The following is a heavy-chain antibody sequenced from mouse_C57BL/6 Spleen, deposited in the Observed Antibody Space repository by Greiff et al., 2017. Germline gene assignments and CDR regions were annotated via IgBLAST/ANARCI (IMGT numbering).Heavy chain of an antibody. Sequence: QVQLQQSGPGLVQPSQSLSITCTVSGFSLTSYGVHWVRQSPGKGLEWLGVIWSGGSTDYNAAFISRLSISKDNSKSQVFFKMNSLQAADTAIYYCARNLDGYYPAWFAYWGQGTLVTVSA. D-gene: IGHD2-3*01. J-gene: IGHJ3*01. CDR2: IWSGGST. CDR1: GFSLTSYG. CDR3: ARNLDGYYPAWFAY. V-gene: IGHV2-2*01.